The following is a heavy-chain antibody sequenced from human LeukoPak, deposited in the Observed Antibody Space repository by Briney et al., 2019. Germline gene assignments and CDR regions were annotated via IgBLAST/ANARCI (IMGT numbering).Heavy chain of an antibody. CDR2: IYYSGST. V-gene: IGHV4-30-4*08. J-gene: IGHJ6*03. CDR3: ARGVVGYYMDV. Sequence: SWIRQPPGKGLEWIGYIYYSGSTYYNPSLKSRVTISVDTSKNQFSLKLSSVTAADTAVYYCARGVVGYYMDVWGKGTTVTVSS.